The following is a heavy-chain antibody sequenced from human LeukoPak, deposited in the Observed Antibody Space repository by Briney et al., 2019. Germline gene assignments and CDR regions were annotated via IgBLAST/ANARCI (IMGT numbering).Heavy chain of an antibody. CDR3: ARVKIIVAQFGNDYYYYMDV. V-gene: IGHV3-48*04. CDR2: ISRSSSTI. CDR1: GFTFSSYT. J-gene: IGHJ6*03. Sequence: GGSLRLSCAASGFTFSSYTMNWVRQAPGKGLEWVSHISRSSSTIYYADSVKGRFTISRDNAENSLYLQMNSLRAEDTAVYYFARVKIIVAQFGNDYYYYMDVWGKGTTVTVSS. D-gene: IGHD2/OR15-2a*01.